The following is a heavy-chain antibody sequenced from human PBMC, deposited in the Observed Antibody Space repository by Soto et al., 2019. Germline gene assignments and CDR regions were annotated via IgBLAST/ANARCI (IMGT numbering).Heavy chain of an antibody. CDR2: IWHDGTNE. CDR1: GFTFSDYG. Sequence: QVHLVESGGGVVQPGRSLTLSCAASGFTFSDYGMHWVRQAPGKGLEWVALIWHDGTNEYYADSVKGRFTISRDNSKNTLSLQMNSLRAEDTAVYYCAGINFDIFTGYFSDYWRQGTLVTVSS. D-gene: IGHD3-9*01. V-gene: IGHV3-33*01. CDR3: AGINFDIFTGYFSDY. J-gene: IGHJ4*02.